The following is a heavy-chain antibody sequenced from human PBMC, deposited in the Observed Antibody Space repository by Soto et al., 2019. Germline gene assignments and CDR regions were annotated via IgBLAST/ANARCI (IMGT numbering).Heavy chain of an antibody. Sequence: EVQLVESGGGLIQPGGSLRLSCAASGFTVSSNYMSWVRQAPGKGLEWVSVIYSGGSTYYADSVKGRFTISRDNSQNTLYLQMNSLRAEDTAVYYCARDRVRLELRYYYCYYGMDVWGQGTTVTVSS. J-gene: IGHJ6*02. D-gene: IGHD1-7*01. CDR1: GFTVSSNY. CDR3: ARDRVRLELRYYYCYYGMDV. CDR2: IYSGGST. V-gene: IGHV3-53*01.